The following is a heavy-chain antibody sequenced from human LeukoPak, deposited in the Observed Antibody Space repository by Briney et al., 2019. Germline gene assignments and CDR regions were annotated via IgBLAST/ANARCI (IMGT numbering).Heavy chain of an antibody. Sequence: PSETLSLTCAVYGGSFSGYYWSWIRQPPGKGLEWIGEINHSGSTNYNPSLKSRVTISVDTSKNQFSLKLSSVTAADTAVYYCARSPIVLGNPEDYWGQGTLVTVSS. CDR2: INHSGST. J-gene: IGHJ4*02. V-gene: IGHV4-34*01. CDR3: ARSPIVLGNPEDY. CDR1: GGSFSGYY. D-gene: IGHD4-23*01.